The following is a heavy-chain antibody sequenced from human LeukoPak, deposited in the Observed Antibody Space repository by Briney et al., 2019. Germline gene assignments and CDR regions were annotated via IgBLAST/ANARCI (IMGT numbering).Heavy chain of an antibody. CDR2: ISRSSSTI. V-gene: IGHV3-11*04. Sequence: KTGGSLRLSCAASGFTFSDYYMSWIRQAPGKGLEWVSYISRSSSTIKYADSVKGRFTISRDNAKNTLYLQMNSLRAEDTAVYYCARRGAVTYAFDIWGQGTMVTVSS. CDR3: ARRGAVTYAFDI. J-gene: IGHJ3*02. CDR1: GFTFSDYY. D-gene: IGHD4-17*01.